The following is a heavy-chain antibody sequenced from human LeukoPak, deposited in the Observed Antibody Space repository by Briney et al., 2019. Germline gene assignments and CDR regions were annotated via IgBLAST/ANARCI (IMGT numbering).Heavy chain of an antibody. CDR2: IYYSGST. Sequence: SETLSLTCTVSGGSISSYYWSWIRQPPGKGLEWIGYIYYSGSTNYNPSLKSRVTISVDTSKNQFSLKLSSVTAADTAVYYCARSPYYYDSSGYYYYGMDVWGQGTTVTVSS. CDR1: GGSISSYY. V-gene: IGHV4-59*08. J-gene: IGHJ6*02. D-gene: IGHD3-22*01. CDR3: ARSPYYYDSSGYYYYGMDV.